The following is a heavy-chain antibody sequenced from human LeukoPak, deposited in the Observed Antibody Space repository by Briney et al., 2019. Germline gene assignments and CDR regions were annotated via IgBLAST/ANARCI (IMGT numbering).Heavy chain of an antibody. CDR2: ISSSSSTI. Sequence: GGSLRLPCAASGFTFSRFSMNWVRQAPGKGLEWVSYISSSSSTIYYADSVKGRFTISRDDAKNSLYLQMNSLRDEDTALYYCARDLISGHYTFDYWGQGTLVTVSS. J-gene: IGHJ4*02. V-gene: IGHV3-48*02. D-gene: IGHD1-26*01. CDR1: GFTFSRFS. CDR3: ARDLISGHYTFDY.